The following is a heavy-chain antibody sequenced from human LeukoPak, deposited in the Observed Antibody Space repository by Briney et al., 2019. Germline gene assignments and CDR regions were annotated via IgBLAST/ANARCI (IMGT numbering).Heavy chain of an antibody. J-gene: IGHJ4*02. CDR3: ATYTATNYHLHYYFDY. CDR1: GGTFSSYA. Sequence: SVNVSCKASGGTFSSYAISWVRQAPGQGLEWMGGIIPIFGTANYAQKFQGRVTITADESTSTAYMELSSLRSEDTAVYYCATYTATNYHLHYYFDYWGQGTLVTVSS. D-gene: IGHD5-18*01. CDR2: IIPIFGTA. V-gene: IGHV1-69*13.